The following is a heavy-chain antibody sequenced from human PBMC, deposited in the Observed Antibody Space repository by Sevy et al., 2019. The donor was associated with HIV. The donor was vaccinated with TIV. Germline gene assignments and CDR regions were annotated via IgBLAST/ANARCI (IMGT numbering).Heavy chain of an antibody. D-gene: IGHD2-15*01. CDR2: ISSSGSTI. V-gene: IGHV3-11*01. J-gene: IGHJ6*02. CDR1: GFTFSDYY. Sequence: GGSLRLSCAASGFTFSDYYMSWIRQAPGKGLEWVSYISSSGSTIYYADSVKGRFTISRDNAKNSLYLQMNSLRAEDTAVYYCAGSHSALSRYKDYSGGKYYGMDVWGQGTTVTVSS. CDR3: AGSHSALSRYKDYSGGKYYGMDV.